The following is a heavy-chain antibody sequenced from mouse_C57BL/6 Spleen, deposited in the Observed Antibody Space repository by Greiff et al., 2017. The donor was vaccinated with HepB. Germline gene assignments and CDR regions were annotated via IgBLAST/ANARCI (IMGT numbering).Heavy chain of an antibody. D-gene: IGHD2-2*01. J-gene: IGHJ3*01. V-gene: IGHV14-4*01. CDR1: GFNIKDDY. Sequence: VQLQQSGAELVRPGASVKLSCTASGFNIKDDYMHWVKQRPEQGLEWIGWIDPENGDTEYASKFQGKATITADTSSNTAYLQLSSLTSADTAVYYCTGGVTTGFAYWGQGTLVTVSA. CDR3: TGGVTTGFAY. CDR2: IDPENGDT.